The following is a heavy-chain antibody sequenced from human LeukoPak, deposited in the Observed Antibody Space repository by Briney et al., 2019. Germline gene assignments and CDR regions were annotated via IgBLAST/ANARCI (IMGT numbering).Heavy chain of an antibody. D-gene: IGHD2-2*01. J-gene: IGHJ5*02. CDR3: ARENCSSTSCWFDP. Sequence: SVKVSCKASGGTFISYAISWVRQAPGQGREWMGGIIPIFGTADYAQKFQGRVTITADKSTSTAYMELSSLRSEDTAVYYCARENCSSTSCWFDPWGQGTLVTVSS. CDR2: IIPIFGTA. V-gene: IGHV1-69*06. CDR1: GGTFISYA.